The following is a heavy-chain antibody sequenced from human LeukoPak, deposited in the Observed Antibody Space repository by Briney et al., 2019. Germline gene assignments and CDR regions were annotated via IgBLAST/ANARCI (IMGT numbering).Heavy chain of an antibody. J-gene: IGHJ4*02. CDR1: GGSIGSGSYY. Sequence: SETLSLTCTVSGGSIGSGSYYWSWIGQPAGKGLEWIGRIYTSGSTNYNPSLKSRVTISVDTSKNQFSLKLSSVTAADTAVYYCARGGYSSSPARLDYFDYWGQGILVTVSS. D-gene: IGHD6-13*01. CDR2: IYTSGST. CDR3: ARGGYSSSPARLDYFDY. V-gene: IGHV4-61*02.